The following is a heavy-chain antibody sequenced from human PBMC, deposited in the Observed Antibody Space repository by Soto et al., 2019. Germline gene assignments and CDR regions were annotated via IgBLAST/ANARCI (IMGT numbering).Heavy chain of an antibody. J-gene: IGHJ5*02. CDR2: IDPSDSYT. CDR3: ARLPPQLLWFGELFPNWSDP. CDR1: GYSFTSYW. Sequence: PGESLKISCKGSGYSFTSYWISWVRQMPGKGLEWMGRIDPSDSYTNYSPSFQGHVTISADKSISTAYLQWRSLKASDTAMYYCARLPPQLLWFGELFPNWSDPWGKVALVTVSS. V-gene: IGHV5-10-1*01. D-gene: IGHD3-10*01.